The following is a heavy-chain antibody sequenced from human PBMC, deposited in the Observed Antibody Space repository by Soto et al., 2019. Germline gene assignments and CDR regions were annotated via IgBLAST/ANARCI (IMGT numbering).Heavy chain of an antibody. Sequence: AAVKVSCKASGYTFTDYFMHWVRQAPGQGLEWMGWINPNSGGPKYAQKYQGRVTMTRDTSISTVYMELSRLTSDDTAVYYCATDDAKSSSHYYFALDVWGHGTTVTVSS. V-gene: IGHV1-2*02. CDR2: INPNSGGP. CDR3: ATDDAKSSSHYYFALDV. J-gene: IGHJ6*02. CDR1: GYTFTDYF. D-gene: IGHD6-6*01.